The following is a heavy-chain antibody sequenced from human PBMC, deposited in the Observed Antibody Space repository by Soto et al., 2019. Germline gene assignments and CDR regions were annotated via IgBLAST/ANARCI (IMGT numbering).Heavy chain of an antibody. Sequence: KASETLSLTCAVSGYSISSGYYWGWIRQPPGKGLEWIGSIYHSGSTYYNPSLKSRVTISVDTSKNQFSLKLSSVTAADTAVYYCARDGYYDSSGTTFDYWGQGTLVTSPQ. CDR3: ARDGYYDSSGTTFDY. CDR2: IYHSGST. CDR1: GYSISSGYY. D-gene: IGHD3-22*01. V-gene: IGHV4-38-2*02. J-gene: IGHJ4*02.